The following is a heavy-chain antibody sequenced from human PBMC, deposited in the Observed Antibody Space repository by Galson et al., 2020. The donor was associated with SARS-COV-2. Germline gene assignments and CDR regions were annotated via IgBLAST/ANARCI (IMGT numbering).Heavy chain of an antibody. CDR2: INPNSGGT. V-gene: IGHV1-2*04. D-gene: IGHD3-3*01. CDR3: ARGNHDFWSVYDLEDFYVMGV. J-gene: IGHJ6*02. CDR1: GYTFTGYY. Sequence: ASVNVSCKASGYTFTGYYMHWVRQAPGQGLDWMGWINPNSGGTNYAQKFQGWVTMTRDTSISTAYMELSRLRSDDTAVYYCARGNHDFWSVYDLEDFYVMGVWGQGTTVTVSS.